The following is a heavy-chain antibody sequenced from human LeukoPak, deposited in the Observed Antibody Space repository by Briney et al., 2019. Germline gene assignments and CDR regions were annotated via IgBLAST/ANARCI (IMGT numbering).Heavy chain of an antibody. CDR3: ARGYCSGGSCYWGDY. V-gene: IGHV4-39*01. CDR2: VYYSGST. J-gene: IGHJ4*02. CDR1: GGSISSIGYY. D-gene: IGHD2-15*01. Sequence: SETLSRTCIVSGGSISSIGYYWGWIRQPPGKGLEWIGSVYYSGSTFYNPSLKSRVTTSVDTSKSQFSLKLNSMTAADTAVYYCARGYCSGGSCYWGDYWGQGALVTVSS.